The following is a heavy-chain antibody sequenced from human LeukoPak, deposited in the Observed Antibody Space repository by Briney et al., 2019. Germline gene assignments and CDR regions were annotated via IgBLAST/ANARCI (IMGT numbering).Heavy chain of an antibody. Sequence: GGSLRLSCAASGFTFDDYAMYWVRQAPGKGLEWVSGISWNSGSTGYADSVKGRFTISRDNAKNSLYLQMNSLRGEDTALYYCAKEAYSSSSMDVWGQGTTVTVSS. D-gene: IGHD6-13*01. CDR1: GFTFDDYA. CDR3: AKEAYSSSSMDV. V-gene: IGHV3-9*01. CDR2: ISWNSGST. J-gene: IGHJ6*02.